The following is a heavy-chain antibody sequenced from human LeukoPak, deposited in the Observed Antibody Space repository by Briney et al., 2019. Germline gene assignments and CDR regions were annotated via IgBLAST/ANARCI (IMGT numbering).Heavy chain of an antibody. CDR3: ASAVGAGYYFDY. Sequence: PGGSLRLSCAASGFTFDDYGMSWVRQAPGKGLEWVSGINWSGSRTVYADSVKGRFTISRDNAKNSLYLQMNSLRAEDTAFYYCASAVGAGYYFDYWGQGTLVTVPS. CDR2: INWSGSRT. J-gene: IGHJ4*02. CDR1: GFTFDDYG. D-gene: IGHD1-26*01. V-gene: IGHV3-20*04.